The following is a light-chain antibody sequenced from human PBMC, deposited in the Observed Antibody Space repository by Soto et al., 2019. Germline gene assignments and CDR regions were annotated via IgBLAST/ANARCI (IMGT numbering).Light chain of an antibody. V-gene: IGLV1-40*01. CDR1: SSNIGATYD. Sequence: QSALTQPPSVSGAPGQRVTISCTGSSSNIGATYDVQWYQQLPGTAPKLLIYGNSNRPSGVPDRFSGSKSGTSASLAITGLQADDEADYYCQSYDSSLSAHYVFGTGTKRTVL. CDR2: GNS. CDR3: QSYDSSLSAHYV. J-gene: IGLJ1*01.